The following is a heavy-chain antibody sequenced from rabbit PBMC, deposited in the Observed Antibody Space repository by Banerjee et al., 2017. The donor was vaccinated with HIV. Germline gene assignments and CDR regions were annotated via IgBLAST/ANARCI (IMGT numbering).Heavy chain of an antibody. Sequence: QDQLVESGGGLVQPEGSLTLTCKASGFDFSSNAMCWVRQAPGKGPEWIACIYNGDGSTYYANWVNGRFSISRSTSLNTVTLQMTSLTAADTATYFCARDGGSSVYTQYYFNLWGPGTLVTVS. D-gene: IGHD8-1*01. V-gene: IGHV1S47*01. CDR2: IYNGDGST. CDR3: ARDGGSSVYTQYYFNL. CDR1: GFDFSSNA. J-gene: IGHJ4*01.